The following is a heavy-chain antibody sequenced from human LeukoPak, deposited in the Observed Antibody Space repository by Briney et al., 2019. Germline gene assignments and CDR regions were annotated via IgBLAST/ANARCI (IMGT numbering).Heavy chain of an antibody. Sequence: SVKVSCKASGGTFSSYAISWVRQAPGQGLEWMGRIIPIFGTANYAQKFQGRVTITADKSTSTAYMELSSLRSEDMAVYYCASDGSGGYSYGYYYYYYMDVWGKGTTVTVSS. J-gene: IGHJ6*03. V-gene: IGHV1-69*06. CDR3: ASDGSGGYSYGYYYYYYMDV. CDR2: IIPIFGTA. CDR1: GGTFSSYA. D-gene: IGHD5-18*01.